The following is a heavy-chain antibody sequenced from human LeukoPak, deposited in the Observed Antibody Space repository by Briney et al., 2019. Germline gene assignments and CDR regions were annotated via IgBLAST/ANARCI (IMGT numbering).Heavy chain of an antibody. CDR2: ISSSGSTI. CDR3: ARERGKDATTMASFDY. V-gene: IGHV3-48*03. D-gene: IGHD5-18*01. J-gene: IGHJ4*02. CDR1: GFTFSSYE. Sequence: LSGGSLRLSCAASGFTFSSYEMNWVRQAPGKGLEWVSYISSSGSTIYYADSVKGRFTISRDNDKNSLYLQMNSLSVEDMAVYYCARERGKDATTMASFDYWGQGTLVTVAS.